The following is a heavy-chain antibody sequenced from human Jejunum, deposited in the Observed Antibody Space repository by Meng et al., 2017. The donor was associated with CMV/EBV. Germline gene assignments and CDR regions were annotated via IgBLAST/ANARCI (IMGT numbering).Heavy chain of an antibody. J-gene: IGHJ5*02. CDR3: AKQGYRNDLDL. D-gene: IGHD4-11*01. Sequence: AASGFTFNSYALAWVRQAPGKGLEWVSTSSASGGTTYYADAVMGRFTISRDSSKSTLYLQLNSLRVEDTAVYYCAKQGYRNDLDLWGQGTQVTVSS. V-gene: IGHV3-23*01. CDR1: GFTFNSYA. CDR2: SSASGGTT.